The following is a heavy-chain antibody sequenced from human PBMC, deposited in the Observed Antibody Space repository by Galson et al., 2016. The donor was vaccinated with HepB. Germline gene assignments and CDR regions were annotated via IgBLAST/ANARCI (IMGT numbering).Heavy chain of an antibody. CDR1: GLTFTSYA. CDR2: ISYDGSFK. J-gene: IGHJ6*02. V-gene: IGHV3-30*04. Sequence: SLRLSCAVSGLTFTSYAMHWVRQAPGKGLEWVAVISYDGSFKYYADSVKGRFTISRDNSNNTLYLEMNSLRAEDTSVYYCATATEYNKFNYGLDVWGRGTTVTVSS. D-gene: IGHD1-14*01. CDR3: ATATEYNKFNYGLDV.